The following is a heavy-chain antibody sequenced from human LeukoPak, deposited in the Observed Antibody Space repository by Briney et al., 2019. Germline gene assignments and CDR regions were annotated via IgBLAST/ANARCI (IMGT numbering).Heavy chain of an antibody. CDR1: GFTLSSYS. J-gene: IGHJ4*02. D-gene: IGHD3-16*02. CDR2: ISSSSSYI. Sequence: GGSLRLSCAASGFTLSSYSMNWVCQAPGKGLEWVSSISSSSSYIYYADSVKGRFTISRDNAKNSLHLQMNSLRAEDTAVYYCARGTPYYDYVWGSYRYVGFDYWGQGTLVTVSS. CDR3: ARGTPYYDYVWGSYRYVGFDY. V-gene: IGHV3-21*01.